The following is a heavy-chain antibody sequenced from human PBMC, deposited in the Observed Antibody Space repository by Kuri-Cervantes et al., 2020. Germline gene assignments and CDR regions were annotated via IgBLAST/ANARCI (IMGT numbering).Heavy chain of an antibody. CDR1: GFTFSSYG. D-gene: IGHD3-10*01. CDR3: AKRRDGAIDY. CDR2: IWYDGSNK. V-gene: IGHV3-33*06. J-gene: IGHJ4*02. Sequence: GESLKISCAASGFTFSSYGMHWVRQAPGKGLEWVAVIWYDGSNKYYADPVKGRFTISRDTSNNTLYLQMNSLRAEDTAVYYCAKRRDGAIDYWGQGVVVTVSS.